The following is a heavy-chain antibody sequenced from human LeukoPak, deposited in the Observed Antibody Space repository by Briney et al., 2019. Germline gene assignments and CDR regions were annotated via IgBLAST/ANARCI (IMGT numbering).Heavy chain of an antibody. CDR2: IYYSGST. Sequence: SETLSLTCTVSGSSISNYYWSWIRQPPGKGLEWIGYIYYSGSTNYNPSLKSRVTISVDTSKNQFSLKLSSVIAADTAVYYCARLTRDGYNSNFDYWGQGTLVTVSS. V-gene: IGHV4-59*01. CDR1: GSSISNYY. J-gene: IGHJ4*02. CDR3: ARLTRDGYNSNFDY. D-gene: IGHD5-24*01.